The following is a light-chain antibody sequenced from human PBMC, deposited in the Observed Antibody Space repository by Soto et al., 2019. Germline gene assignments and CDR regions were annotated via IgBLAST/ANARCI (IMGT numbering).Light chain of an antibody. V-gene: IGKV1-33*01. CDR3: QQYDNFPT. Sequence: DIQMTQSPSSLSASVGDRVTITCQASQDIRTYLNWYQQKPGKAPKLLSYDASNLETGVPSRFSGSGSGTDFTFTISSLQPEDSATYYCQQYDNFPTFGGGTKVEIK. CDR1: QDIRTY. CDR2: DAS. J-gene: IGKJ4*01.